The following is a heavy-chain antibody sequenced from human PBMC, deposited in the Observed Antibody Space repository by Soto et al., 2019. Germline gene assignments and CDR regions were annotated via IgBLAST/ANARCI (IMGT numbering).Heavy chain of an antibody. Sequence: PGGSLRLSCAASGFTFSNYAMSWVRQAPGKGLEWFSAVTGDGGDTGYADSVKGRFTISRDNSDNTLYLQMNSLRAEDTAIYYWAKGSAGSRPYYFDYWGQGNLVTVSS. CDR3: AKGSAGSRPYYFDY. V-gene: IGHV3-23*01. J-gene: IGHJ4*02. CDR2: VTGDGGDT. CDR1: GFTFSNYA. D-gene: IGHD6-13*01.